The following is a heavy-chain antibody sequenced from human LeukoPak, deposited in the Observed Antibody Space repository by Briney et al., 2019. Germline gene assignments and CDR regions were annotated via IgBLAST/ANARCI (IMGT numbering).Heavy chain of an antibody. V-gene: IGHV3-21*06. D-gene: IGHD4-17*01. J-gene: IGHJ4*02. Sequence: PGGSLRLSCAASAFTFSAYTMNWIRLAPGKGLEWVSSISSSRTYIYYADSVKGRFTISRDNAKNSLYLQMNSQRAEDTALYFCVRDSDYGDYFDHWGQGTLVTVSS. CDR1: AFTFSAYT. CDR2: ISSSRTYI. CDR3: VRDSDYGDYFDH.